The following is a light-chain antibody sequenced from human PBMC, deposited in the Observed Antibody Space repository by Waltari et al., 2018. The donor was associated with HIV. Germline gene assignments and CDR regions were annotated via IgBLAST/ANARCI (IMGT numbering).Light chain of an antibody. CDR1: ALPKQY. CDR2: KDS. J-gene: IGLJ3*02. Sequence: SYELTQPPSVSVSPGQTARITCSGDALPKQYAYWYQQKPGQAPVAVIYKDSERPSGIPERFSGSSSGTTVTVTISGVQAEDEADYFCQSADSSGTWVFGGGTELTVL. V-gene: IGLV3-25*03. CDR3: QSADSSGTWV.